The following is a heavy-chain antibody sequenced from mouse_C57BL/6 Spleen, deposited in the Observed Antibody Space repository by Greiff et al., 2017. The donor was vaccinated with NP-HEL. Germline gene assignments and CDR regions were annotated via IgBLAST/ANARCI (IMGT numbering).Heavy chain of an antibody. V-gene: IGHV1-5*01. CDR3: TLIYYNYADWCAY. D-gene: IGHD2-4*01. Sequence: EVQGVESGTVLARPGASVKMSCKTSGYTFTSYWMHWVKQRPGQGLEWIGAIYPGNSDTSYNQKFKGKAKLTAVTSASTAYMELSSLTNEDSAVYYCTLIYYNYADWCAYWGQGTLVTVSA. CDR1: GYTFTSYW. CDR2: IYPGNSDT. J-gene: IGHJ3*01.